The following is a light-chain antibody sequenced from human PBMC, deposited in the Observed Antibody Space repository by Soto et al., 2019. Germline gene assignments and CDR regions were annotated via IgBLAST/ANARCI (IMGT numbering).Light chain of an antibody. CDR2: GAS. CDR3: QQYDNWPIT. V-gene: IGKV3-15*01. CDR1: QSVSSH. J-gene: IGKJ5*01. Sequence: KVLTQSPATPSVAPCETATLSCRASQSVSSHLAWYQQKPGQAPRLLIYGASSRATEIPGRFSGSGSGTEYTLTISSLQSEDFAVYYCQQYDNWPITFGQGTRLEIK.